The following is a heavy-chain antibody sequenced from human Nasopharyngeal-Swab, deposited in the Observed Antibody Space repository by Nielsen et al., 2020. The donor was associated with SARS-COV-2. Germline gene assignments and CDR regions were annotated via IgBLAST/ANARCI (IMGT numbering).Heavy chain of an antibody. CDR2: IYSGGST. D-gene: IGHD4-17*01. J-gene: IGHJ4*02. V-gene: IGHV3-53*01. Sequence: ARQAPGKGLEWVSVIYSGGSTYYADSVKGRFTISRDNSKNTLYLQMNSLRAEDTAVYYCARDQYGDYGDYWGQGTLVTVSS. CDR3: ARDQYGDYGDY.